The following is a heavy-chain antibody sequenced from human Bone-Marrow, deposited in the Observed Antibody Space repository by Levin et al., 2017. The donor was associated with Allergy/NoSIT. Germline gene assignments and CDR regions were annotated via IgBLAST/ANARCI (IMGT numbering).Heavy chain of an antibody. CDR2: ISGAGSNT. J-gene: IGHJ4*02. Sequence: GGSLRLSCAASGFTFSNYAMSWVRQAPGKGLEWVSTISGAGSNTYYTDSVKGRFTISRANSKSTLFLQMNSLRAEDTAVYYCAQHRGAYGGYDDYFVFWGRGTLVTVSS. V-gene: IGHV3-23*01. CDR3: AQHRGAYGGYDDYFVF. CDR1: GFTFSNYA. D-gene: IGHD5-12*01.